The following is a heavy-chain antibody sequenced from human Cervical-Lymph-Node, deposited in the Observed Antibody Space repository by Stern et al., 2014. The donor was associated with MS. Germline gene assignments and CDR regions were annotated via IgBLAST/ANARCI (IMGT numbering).Heavy chain of an antibody. Sequence: QVQLVESGGGLVQPGRSLRLSCAASGFSFGDYGIHWVRQAPGKALEWVAVISYDGTHKYYTDSVKGRGTISRDNSKNTVYLEMNSLRSDDTAVYYCAKDLGGNAFDYWGQGTLVIVSS. D-gene: IGHD4-23*01. CDR1: GFSFGDYG. V-gene: IGHV3-30*18. J-gene: IGHJ4*02. CDR3: AKDLGGNAFDY. CDR2: ISYDGTHK.